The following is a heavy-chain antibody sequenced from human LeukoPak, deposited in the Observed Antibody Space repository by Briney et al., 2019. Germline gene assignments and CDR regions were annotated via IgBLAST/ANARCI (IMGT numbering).Heavy chain of an antibody. J-gene: IGHJ3*02. CDR2: IYYSGST. D-gene: IGHD4-17*01. CDR3: ARRTVTKGRAFDI. Sequence: SETLSLTCTVSGGSISSSSYYWGWIRQPPGKGLEWIGSIYYSGSTYYNPSLKSRVTISVDTSKNQFSLKLSSVTAADTAVYYCARRTVTKGRAFDIWGQGTMVTVSS. CDR1: GGSISSSSYY. V-gene: IGHV4-39*07.